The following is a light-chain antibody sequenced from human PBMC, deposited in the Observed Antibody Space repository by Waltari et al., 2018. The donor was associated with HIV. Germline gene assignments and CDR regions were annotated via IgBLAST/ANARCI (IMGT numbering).Light chain of an antibody. CDR1: SSNIGINA. V-gene: IGLV1-44*01. CDR2: SNN. J-gene: IGLJ1*01. Sequence: QSVLTQPPSASGTPGQRVTISCSGSSSNIGINAVNWYQQFPATAPNLRIHSNNHRPSGVPDRFSGSKSGTSASLAISGLQSEDEADYYCAAWDDSLNGLVFGTGTKVTVL. CDR3: AAWDDSLNGLV.